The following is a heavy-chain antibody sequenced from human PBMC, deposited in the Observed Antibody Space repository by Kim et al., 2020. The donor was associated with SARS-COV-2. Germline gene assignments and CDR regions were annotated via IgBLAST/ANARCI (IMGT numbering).Heavy chain of an antibody. D-gene: IGHD1-20*01. Sequence: SVKVSCKASGFTFTSSAVQWVRQARGQRLEWIGWIVVGSGNINYAQKFQERVTITRDMSTSTAYMELSSLRSEDTAVYYCAAITGTTGVAFDIWGQGTMVTVSS. CDR3: AAITGTTGVAFDI. CDR2: IVVGSGNI. CDR1: GFTFTSSA. J-gene: IGHJ3*02. V-gene: IGHV1-58*01.